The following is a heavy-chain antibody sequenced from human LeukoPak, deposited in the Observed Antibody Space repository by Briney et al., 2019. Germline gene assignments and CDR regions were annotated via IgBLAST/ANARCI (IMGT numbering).Heavy chain of an antibody. CDR3: ARSDYDDHSYYFDY. D-gene: IGHD4-23*01. CDR2: IYTSGST. V-gene: IGHV4-4*07. J-gene: IGHJ4*02. CDR1: GGSISSYY. Sequence: PSETLSLTCTVSGGSISSYYWSRIRQPAGKGLEWIGRIYTSGSTNYNPSLKSRVTMSVDTSKNQFSLKLSSVTAADTAVYYCARSDYDDHSYYFDYWGQGTLVTVSS.